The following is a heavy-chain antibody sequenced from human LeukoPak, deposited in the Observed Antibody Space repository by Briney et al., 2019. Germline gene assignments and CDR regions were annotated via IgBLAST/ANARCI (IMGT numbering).Heavy chain of an antibody. J-gene: IGHJ4*02. D-gene: IGHD3-3*01. CDR3: AKAHYDFWSGLPDY. CDR2: IRYDGSNK. Sequence: GGSLRLSCAASGFTFSSYGMHWVRQAPGKGLEWVAFIRYDGSNKYYADSVKGRFTISRDNSKNTLYLQMNSLRAEDTAVYYCAKAHYDFWSGLPDYWGQGTLVTVSP. CDR1: GFTFSSYG. V-gene: IGHV3-30*02.